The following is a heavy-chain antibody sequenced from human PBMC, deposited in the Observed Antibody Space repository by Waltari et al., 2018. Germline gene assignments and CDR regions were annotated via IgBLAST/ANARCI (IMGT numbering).Heavy chain of an antibody. CDR3: AKDPTYYDFWSGFYYYYGMDV. CDR1: GFTFSSYA. V-gene: IGHV3-23*01. D-gene: IGHD3-3*01. J-gene: IGHJ6*02. CDR2: ISGSGGST. Sequence: EVQLLESGGGLVQPGGSLRLSCAASGFTFSSYAMSWVRQAPGKGLGGVSAISGSGGSTYYADSVKGRFTISRDNSKNTLYLQMNSLRAEDTAVYYCAKDPTYYDFWSGFYYYYGMDVWGQGTTVTVSS.